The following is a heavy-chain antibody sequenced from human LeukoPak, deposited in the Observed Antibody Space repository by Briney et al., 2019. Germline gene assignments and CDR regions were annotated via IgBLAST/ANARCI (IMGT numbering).Heavy chain of an antibody. CDR1: GFTFSSYG. V-gene: IGHV3-33*01. CDR2: IWYDGSNK. Sequence: PGGSLRLSCAASGFTFSSYGMHWVRQAPGKGLEWVAVIWYDGSNKYYADSVKGRFTNSRDNSKNTLYLQMNSLRAEDTAVYYCARAYYYDSSGYVYYYYGMDVWGQGTTVTVSS. CDR3: ARAYYYDSSGYVYYYYGMDV. J-gene: IGHJ6*02. D-gene: IGHD3-22*01.